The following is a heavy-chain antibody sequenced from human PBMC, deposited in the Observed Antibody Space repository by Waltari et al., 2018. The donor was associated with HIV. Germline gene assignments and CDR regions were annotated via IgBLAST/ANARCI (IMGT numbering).Heavy chain of an antibody. CDR3: AREFQQWMGRLFDI. CDR1: GFTFSNYR. CDR2: IKEDGSEK. V-gene: IGHV3-7*01. D-gene: IGHD2-2*03. J-gene: IGHJ3*02. Sequence: QVVESGGGLVQPGGSLRLSCAASGFTFSNYRMSWVRQAPGKGLEWLANIKEDGSEKYYVDSVKGRFTISRDNAKNSLYLQMNSLRAEDTAVYYCAREFQQWMGRLFDIWGQGTMVTVSS.